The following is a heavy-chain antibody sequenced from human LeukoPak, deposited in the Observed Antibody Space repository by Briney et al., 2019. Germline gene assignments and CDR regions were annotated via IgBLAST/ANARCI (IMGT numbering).Heavy chain of an antibody. CDR2: IYHSGST. CDR1: GGSISTYY. J-gene: IGHJ4*02. V-gene: IGHV4-59*01. CDR3: ARDGYSGSDAL. Sequence: SETLSLTCTVSGGSISTYYWSWIRQPPGKGLEWIGYIYHSGSTKYNPSLESRVTISVDTSQNQFSLKLSSVTAADTAVYYCARDGYSGSDALWGQGTLVTVSS. D-gene: IGHD5-12*01.